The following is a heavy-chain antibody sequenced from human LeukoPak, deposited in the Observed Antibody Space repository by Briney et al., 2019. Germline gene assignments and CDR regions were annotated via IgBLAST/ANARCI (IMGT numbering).Heavy chain of an antibody. V-gene: IGHV3-30-3*01. CDR1: GFTFSSYA. D-gene: IGHD3-22*01. J-gene: IGHJ4*02. Sequence: GGSLRLSCAASGFTFSSYAMHWVRQAPGKGLEWVAVISYDGSNKYYADSVKSRFTISRDNSKNTLYLQMNSLRAEDTAVYYCARETETDSSLDYWGQGTLVTVSS. CDR3: ARETETDSSLDY. CDR2: ISYDGSNK.